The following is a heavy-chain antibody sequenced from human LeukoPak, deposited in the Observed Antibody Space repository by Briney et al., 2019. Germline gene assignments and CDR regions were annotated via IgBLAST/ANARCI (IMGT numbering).Heavy chain of an antibody. CDR3: ARHFDDSSNFWVS. D-gene: IGHD4-11*01. Sequence: SETLSLTCTVSGGSFIRSNYYWVWIRRPPGKGLEWIGTIYYSGSTYYNPSLKSRVTISVDTSKNQFSLKLSSVTASDTAVYYCARHFDDSSNFWVSWGQGTLVTVSS. J-gene: IGHJ5*02. CDR2: IYYSGST. CDR1: GGSFIRSNYY. V-gene: IGHV4-39*01.